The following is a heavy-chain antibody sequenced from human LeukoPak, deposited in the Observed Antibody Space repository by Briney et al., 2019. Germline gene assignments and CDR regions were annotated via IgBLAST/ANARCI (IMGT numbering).Heavy chain of an antibody. V-gene: IGHV3-23*01. Sequence: GGSLRLSCAASGFTFSSYAMSWVRQAPGKGLEWVSAISGSGDSTYYADSVKGRFTISRDNSKNTLYLQMNSLRAEDTAVYYCAKDLMGATTFDYWGQGTLVTVSS. CDR2: ISGSGDST. J-gene: IGHJ4*02. CDR3: AKDLMGATTFDY. CDR1: GFTFSSYA. D-gene: IGHD1-26*01.